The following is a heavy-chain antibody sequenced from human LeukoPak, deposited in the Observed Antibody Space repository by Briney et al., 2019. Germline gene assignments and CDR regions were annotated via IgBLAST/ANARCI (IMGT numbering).Heavy chain of an antibody. CDR1: GFTFSSYS. Sequence: AGGSLRLSCAASGFTFSSYSMNWVRQAPGKGLEWVSSISSSSSYIYYADSVKGRFTISRDNAKNSLYLQMNSLRAEDTAVYYCARGGWAVAGTEAFDIWGQGTMVTVSS. CDR3: ARGGWAVAGTEAFDI. CDR2: ISSSSSYI. V-gene: IGHV3-21*01. J-gene: IGHJ3*02. D-gene: IGHD6-19*01.